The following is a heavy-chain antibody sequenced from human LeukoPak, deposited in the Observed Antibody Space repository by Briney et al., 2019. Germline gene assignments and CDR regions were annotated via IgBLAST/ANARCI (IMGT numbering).Heavy chain of an antibody. CDR3: ARAGGPVDAFDI. D-gene: IGHD3-10*01. CDR1: GGSISSGGYY. J-gene: IGHJ3*02. V-gene: IGHV4-61*08. CDR2: IYYSGST. Sequence: PSETLSLTCTVSGGSISSGGYYWSWIRQHPGKGLEWIGYIYYSGSTNYNPSLKSRVTISVDTSKNQFSLKLSSVTAADTAVYYCARAGGPVDAFDIWGQGTMVTVSS.